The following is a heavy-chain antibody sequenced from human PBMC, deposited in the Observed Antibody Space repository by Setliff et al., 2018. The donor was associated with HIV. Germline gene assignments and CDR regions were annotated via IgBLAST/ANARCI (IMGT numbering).Heavy chain of an antibody. CDR1: GYTFTSYA. CDR2: IHTNTGDP. Sequence: ASVKISCKASGYTFTSYAVNWVRQAPGQGLEWVGWIHTNTGDPTYAQGFTGRFVFSFDTSVSTAYLQISGLKAEDTAVYYCATRGEQLYFYGMDVWGQGTTVTVSS. CDR3: ATRGEQLYFYGMDV. D-gene: IGHD1-26*01. J-gene: IGHJ6*02. V-gene: IGHV7-4-1*02.